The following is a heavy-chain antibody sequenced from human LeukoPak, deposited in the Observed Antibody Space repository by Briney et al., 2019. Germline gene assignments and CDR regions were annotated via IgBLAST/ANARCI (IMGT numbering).Heavy chain of an antibody. CDR1: GGSFRGYY. CDR3: AREEKFTMIVVVIRGGFDY. CDR2: INHSGST. V-gene: IGHV4-34*01. J-gene: IGHJ4*02. Sequence: PSETLSLTCAVYGGSFRGYYWSWIRQPPGKGLEWIGEINHSGSTNYNPSLKSRVTISVDTSKNQFSLKLSSVTAADTAVYYCAREEKFTMIVVVIRGGFDYWGQGTLVTVSS. D-gene: IGHD3-22*01.